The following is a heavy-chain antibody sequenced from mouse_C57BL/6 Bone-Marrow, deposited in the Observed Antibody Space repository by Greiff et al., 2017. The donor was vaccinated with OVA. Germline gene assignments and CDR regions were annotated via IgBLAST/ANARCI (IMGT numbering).Heavy chain of an antibody. D-gene: IGHD1-1*01. J-gene: IGHJ2*01. CDR2: INPSSGYT. V-gene: IGHV1-7*01. Sequence: QVQLQQSGAELAKPGASVKLSCKASGYTFTSYWMHWVKQRPGQGLEWIGYINPSSGYTKYNQKFKDKATLTADQSSSTAYMQLSSLTYEDSAVYYCARSLYYYGLDYWGQGTTLTVSS. CDR3: ARSLYYYGLDY. CDR1: GYTFTSYW.